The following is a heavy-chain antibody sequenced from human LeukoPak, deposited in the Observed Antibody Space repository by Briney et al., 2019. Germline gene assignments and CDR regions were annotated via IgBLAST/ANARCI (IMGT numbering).Heavy chain of an antibody. V-gene: IGHV3-21*01. CDR2: ISSSGSYI. D-gene: IGHD3-9*01. CDR3: ARDPGLRYFDWLFPADYYGMDV. Sequence: GGSLRLSCAASGFTFSSYSMNWVRQAPGKGLEWVSSISSSGSYIYYADSVKGRFTISRDNAKNSLYLQMNSLRAEDTAVYYCARDPGLRYFDWLFPADYYGMDVWGQGTTVTVSS. CDR1: GFTFSSYS. J-gene: IGHJ6*02.